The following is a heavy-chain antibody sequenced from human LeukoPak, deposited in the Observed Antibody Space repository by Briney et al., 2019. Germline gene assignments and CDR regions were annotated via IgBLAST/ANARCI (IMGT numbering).Heavy chain of an antibody. CDR2: ISSSSNYI. Sequence: GGSLRLSCAASGFTFSSHSMNWVRQAPGKGLEWVSFISSSSNYIYYADSVEGRFTISRDNAKNSLYLQMNSLRAEDTAVYYCAREVYGDNYFDYWGQGTLVTVSS. CDR1: GFTFSSHS. J-gene: IGHJ4*02. V-gene: IGHV3-21*04. D-gene: IGHD4-17*01. CDR3: AREVYGDNYFDY.